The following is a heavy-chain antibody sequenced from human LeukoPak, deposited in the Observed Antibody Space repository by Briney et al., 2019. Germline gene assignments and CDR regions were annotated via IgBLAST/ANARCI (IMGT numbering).Heavy chain of an antibody. J-gene: IGHJ4*02. CDR2: MYLSGTT. CDR3: AGLVGRYSSGLYYYYFDY. Sequence: SETLSLTCTVSGDSINSLDLWSWVRQPPGKGLEWIREMYLSGTTHSNPSVKSRVTISIDKSKNQFFLNLSSVTAADTAVYYCAGLVGRYSSGLYYYYFDYWGQGTLVTVSS. D-gene: IGHD3-22*01. CDR1: GDSINSLDL. V-gene: IGHV4-4*02.